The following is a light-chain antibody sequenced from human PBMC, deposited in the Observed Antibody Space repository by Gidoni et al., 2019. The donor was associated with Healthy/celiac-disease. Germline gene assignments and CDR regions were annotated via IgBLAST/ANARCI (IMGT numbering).Light chain of an antibody. CDR3: QQRSNWPWT. Sequence: EIVLTQSPPTLSLSPGERATRSCRARQSVSSYLAWYQQKPGQAPRLLIYDASNRATGIPARFSGSGSGTDFTLTISSLEPEDFAVYYCQQRSNWPWTFGQGTKVEIK. CDR2: DAS. J-gene: IGKJ1*01. CDR1: QSVSSY. V-gene: IGKV3-11*01.